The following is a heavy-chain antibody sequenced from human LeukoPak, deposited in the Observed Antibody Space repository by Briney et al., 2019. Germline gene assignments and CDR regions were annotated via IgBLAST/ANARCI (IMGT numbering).Heavy chain of an antibody. V-gene: IGHV3-30*02. CDR2: LQNDGSEK. CDR1: GFSFSTSG. CDR3: ARESSRIAIGTLDF. J-gene: IGHJ4*02. D-gene: IGHD6-13*01. Sequence: GGSLRLSCAPSGFSFSTSGMHWVRQAPGKGLEWVGFLQNDGSEKYFADSVKGRFTISRDNSKNTLYLQMNSLRAEDTAVYYCARESSRIAIGTLDFWGQGTLVTVSS.